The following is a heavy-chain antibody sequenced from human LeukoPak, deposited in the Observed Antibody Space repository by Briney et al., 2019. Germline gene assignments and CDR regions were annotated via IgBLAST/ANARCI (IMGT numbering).Heavy chain of an antibody. CDR2: ISSSSSTI. CDR3: AKGADPYSSSWSDY. CDR1: GFTFSSYS. Sequence: GGSLRLSCAASGFTFSSYSMNWVRQAPGKGLEWVSYISSSSSTIYYADSVKGRFTISRDNSKNTLYLQMNSLRAEDTAVYYCAKGADPYSSSWSDYWGQGTLVTVSS. D-gene: IGHD6-13*01. J-gene: IGHJ4*02. V-gene: IGHV3-48*01.